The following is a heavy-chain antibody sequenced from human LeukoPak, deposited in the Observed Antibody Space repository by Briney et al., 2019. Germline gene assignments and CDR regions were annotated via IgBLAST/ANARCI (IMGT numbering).Heavy chain of an antibody. J-gene: IGHJ4*01. CDR1: GYTFTNYY. CDR2: IHSNSGAT. D-gene: IGHD6-13*01. V-gene: IGHV1-2*02. CDR3: ARDGSSWSHDY. Sequence: ASVRVSCKASGYTFTNYYIHWVRQAPGQGLDWMGCIHSNSGATNYAQKFQGRFTMTTDTSITTAYMELTRLTSDDTAVYYCARDGSSWSHDYWGHGTLVTVSS.